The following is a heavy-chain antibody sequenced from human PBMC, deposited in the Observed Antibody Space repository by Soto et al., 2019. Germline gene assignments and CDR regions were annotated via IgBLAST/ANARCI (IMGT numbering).Heavy chain of an antibody. CDR1: GFTFTSSA. D-gene: IGHD4-4*01. V-gene: IGHV1-18*01. Sequence: GASVKVSCKASGFTFTSSAVQCVRQSPVQWLDWMGWISAYNGNTNYAQKLQGRVTMTTDTSTSTAYMELRSLRSDDTAVYYCVRDDMTTVTSRYYFDYWGKGTLVTVS. CDR2: ISAYNGNT. CDR3: VRDDMTTVTSRYYFDY. J-gene: IGHJ4*02.